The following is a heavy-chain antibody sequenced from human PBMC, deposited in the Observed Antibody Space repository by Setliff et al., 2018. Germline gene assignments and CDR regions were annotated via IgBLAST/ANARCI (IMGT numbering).Heavy chain of an antibody. D-gene: IGHD6-19*01. Sequence: SETLSLPCTVAGGSISSYYWSWIGQPPGKGLERIGYIYYSGSTNYNPSLKSRVTISVDTSKNQFSLKLSSVTAADTAFYYCARDFGGWNLYYFDFRGQGTLVTVSS. V-gene: IGHV4-59*01. CDR3: ARDFGGWNLYYFDF. CDR1: GGSISSYY. J-gene: IGHJ4*02. CDR2: IYYSGST.